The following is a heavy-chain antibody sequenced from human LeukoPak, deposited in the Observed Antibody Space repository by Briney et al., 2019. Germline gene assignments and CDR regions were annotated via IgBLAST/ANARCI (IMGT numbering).Heavy chain of an antibody. D-gene: IGHD2-15*01. J-gene: IGHJ4*02. CDR3: AKDFISGYCSGGSCSHFDY. Sequence: GGSLRLSCAASGFTFSSYGMHWVRQAPGKGLEWVAVISYDVSNKYYADSVKGRFTISRDNSKNTLYLQMNSLRAEDTAVYYCAKDFISGYCSGGSCSHFDYWGQGTLVTVSS. V-gene: IGHV3-30*18. CDR1: GFTFSSYG. CDR2: ISYDVSNK.